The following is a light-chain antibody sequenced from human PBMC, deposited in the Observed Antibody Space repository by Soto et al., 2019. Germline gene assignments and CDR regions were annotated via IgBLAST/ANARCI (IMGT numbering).Light chain of an antibody. J-gene: IGKJ2*01. Sequence: EIAMTQSPATLSVSPGERGTLSCRASQSVSSNLAWYQQKPGQAPRLLIYAASARATGIPARFSGSGSGTRFTLTISSLQSEAFAVYYCQQYNNLAYTFGQGTRVEIK. CDR2: AAS. CDR3: QQYNNLAYT. CDR1: QSVSSN. V-gene: IGKV3-15*01.